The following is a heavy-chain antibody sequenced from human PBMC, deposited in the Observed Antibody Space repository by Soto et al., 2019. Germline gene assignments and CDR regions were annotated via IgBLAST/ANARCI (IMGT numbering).Heavy chain of an antibody. Sequence: SATLSLTCTVFGGSFSGFHWNWIRQPPRRGLEWIGYIYNSGSAKYNPSLKSRVTISIDTSRDQFSLKVSSVTAADTAVYYCARGGTYGGNYYYYAMDVWGQGTTVTGSS. J-gene: IGHJ6*02. CDR2: IYNSGSA. CDR1: GGSFSGFH. CDR3: ARGGTYGGNYYYYAMDV. V-gene: IGHV4-59*01. D-gene: IGHD1-26*01.